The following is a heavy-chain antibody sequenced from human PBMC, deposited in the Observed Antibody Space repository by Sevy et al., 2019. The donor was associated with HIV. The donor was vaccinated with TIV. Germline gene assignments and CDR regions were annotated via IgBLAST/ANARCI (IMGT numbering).Heavy chain of an antibody. D-gene: IGHD3-10*01. CDR1: GFTFDDYA. V-gene: IGHV3-43D*04. J-gene: IGHJ4*02. CDR2: IDWDGGST. CDR3: AKGSGGSGSYYDS. Sequence: GGSLRLSCAASGFTFDDYAMHWVRQAPGKGLEWVSRIDWDGGSTYYADSVKGRFTISRANSKNSLYLQMNSLRADDTAFYYCAKGSGGSGSYYDSWGQGTLVTVSS.